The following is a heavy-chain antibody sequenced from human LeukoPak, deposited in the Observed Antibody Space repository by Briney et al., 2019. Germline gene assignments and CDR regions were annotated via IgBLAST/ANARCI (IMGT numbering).Heavy chain of an antibody. CDR1: GASISSHY. V-gene: IGHV4-4*07. J-gene: IGHJ4*02. Sequence: SETLSLTCTVTGASISSHYWCWIRQTPGTGLEWIGRIYTSGSTNYNPSLKSRVTMSVDTSKNQFSLKLSSVTAADTAMYYCARSNTAMVDYWGQGTLVTVSS. D-gene: IGHD5-18*01. CDR3: ARSNTAMVDY. CDR2: IYTSGST.